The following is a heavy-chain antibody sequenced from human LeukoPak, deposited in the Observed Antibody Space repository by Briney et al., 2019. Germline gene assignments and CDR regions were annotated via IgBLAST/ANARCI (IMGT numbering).Heavy chain of an antibody. Sequence: SETLSLTCAVYGGSFSGYYWSWIRQPPGKGLEWIGEINHSGSTNYNPSLKSRVTISVDTSKNQFSLKLRSVTAADTAVYYCATQTLRSWFDPWGQGTLVTVSS. J-gene: IGHJ5*02. V-gene: IGHV4-34*01. CDR3: ATQTLRSWFDP. CDR2: INHSGST. CDR1: GGSFSGYY. D-gene: IGHD3-16*01.